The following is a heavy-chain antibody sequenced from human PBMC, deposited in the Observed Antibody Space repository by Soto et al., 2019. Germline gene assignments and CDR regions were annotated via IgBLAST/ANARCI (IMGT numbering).Heavy chain of an antibody. V-gene: IGHV3-21*01. CDR3: ARDAIAVAAAMDV. Sequence: GGSLRLSCAASGFTFSSYSMNWVRHAPGKGLEWVSSISSSSSYIYYADSVKGRFTISRDNAKNSVYLQMNSLRAEDTAVYYCARDAIAVAAAMDVWGQGTTVTVSS. CDR2: ISSSSSYI. D-gene: IGHD6-19*01. CDR1: GFTFSSYS. J-gene: IGHJ6*02.